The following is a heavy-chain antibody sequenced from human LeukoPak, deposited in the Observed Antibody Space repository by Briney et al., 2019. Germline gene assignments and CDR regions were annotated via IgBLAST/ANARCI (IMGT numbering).Heavy chain of an antibody. Sequence: PGGSRRLSCAASGFTFSNYWMHWVRQAPGEGLVWVSRINPDGRSRGYADSVKGRFTISRDNAKNTVDLQMTSLRVEDTAVYYCAKDLSYSGYDWWGQGTMVTVSS. CDR2: INPDGRSR. CDR3: AKDLSYSGYDW. V-gene: IGHV3-74*01. D-gene: IGHD5-12*01. J-gene: IGHJ4*02. CDR1: GFTFSNYW.